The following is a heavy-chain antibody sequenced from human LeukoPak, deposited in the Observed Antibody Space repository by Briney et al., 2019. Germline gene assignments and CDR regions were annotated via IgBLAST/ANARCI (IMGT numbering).Heavy chain of an antibody. J-gene: IGHJ4*02. CDR2: IYSGGST. CDR3: ARARSSGWSYYFDY. Sequence: GGSLRLSCAASGFTVSSNYMSWVRQAPGKGLEWVSVIYSGGSTYYADSVKGRFTISRDNSKNTLYLQMNSLRAEDTAVYYCARARSSGWSYYFDYWGQGTLVTVSS. D-gene: IGHD6-19*01. CDR1: GFTVSSNY. V-gene: IGHV3-66*01.